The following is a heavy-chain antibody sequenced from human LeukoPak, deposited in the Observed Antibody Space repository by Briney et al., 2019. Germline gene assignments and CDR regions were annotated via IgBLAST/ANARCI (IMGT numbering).Heavy chain of an antibody. V-gene: IGHV1-46*01. Sequence: ASVKVSCKASGYTFTSYYMHWVRQAPGQGLEWMGIINPSGGSTSYAQKFQGRVTMTRDTSTSTVYMELSSLRSEDTAVYYCAKGQRITMIVVGVDAFDIWGQGTMVTVSS. J-gene: IGHJ3*02. CDR3: AKGQRITMIVVGVDAFDI. CDR1: GYTFTSYY. D-gene: IGHD3-22*01. CDR2: INPSGGST.